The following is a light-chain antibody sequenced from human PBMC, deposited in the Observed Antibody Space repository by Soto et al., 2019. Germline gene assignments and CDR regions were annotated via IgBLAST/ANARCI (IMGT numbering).Light chain of an antibody. CDR3: QQHGSSPPWT. V-gene: IGKV3-20*01. J-gene: IGKJ1*01. CDR1: QSVSSSY. CDR2: GAS. Sequence: EIVLTQPPGTLSLSPGERATLSCRASQSVSSSYLAWYQQKPGQAPRLLIYGASSRATGIPDRFSGSGSGTDFTLTISRLEPEDFAVYYCQQHGSSPPWTFGQGTKVEIK.